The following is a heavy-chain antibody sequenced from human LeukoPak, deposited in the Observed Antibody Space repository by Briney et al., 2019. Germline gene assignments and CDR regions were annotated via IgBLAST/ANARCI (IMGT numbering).Heavy chain of an antibody. CDR3: ARGRGGYGGYYYGMDV. V-gene: IGHV1-46*01. Sequence: ASVKVSCKASGYIFINYYIHWVRQAPGQGLEWMGVINPSDGSTNYAQKYQDRVTMTRNTSISTAYMELSSLRSEDTAVYYCARGRGGYGGYYYGMDVWGQGTTVTVSS. D-gene: IGHD4-23*01. CDR1: GYIFINYY. J-gene: IGHJ6*02. CDR2: INPSDGST.